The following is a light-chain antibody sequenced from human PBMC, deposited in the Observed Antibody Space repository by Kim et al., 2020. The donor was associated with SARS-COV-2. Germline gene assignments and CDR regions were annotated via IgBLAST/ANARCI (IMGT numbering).Light chain of an antibody. V-gene: IGKV1-9*01. CDR3: KQLNSYPPP. Sequence: IQLTQSPSSLSASVGDRVTITCRTSQGISGYLAWFQQQPGKAPKLLIYAASTLQGGVPSRFSGSGSGTEFTFTIGSLQPEDFATYYCKQLNSYPPPFGQGTKLEI. CDR1: QGISGY. J-gene: IGKJ2*01. CDR2: AAS.